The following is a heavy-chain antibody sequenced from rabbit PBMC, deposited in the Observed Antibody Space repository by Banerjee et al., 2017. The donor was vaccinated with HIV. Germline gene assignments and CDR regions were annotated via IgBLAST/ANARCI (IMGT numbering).Heavy chain of an antibody. Sequence: EEFGGGLVQPEGSLTLTCTASGFSFSSTYWICWVRQAPGKGLEWIACIYVDDGSTYYASWAKGRFTISKTSSTTVTLQMTSLTVADTATYFCAREYGGDVGNAHATRLDLWGPGTLVTVS. D-gene: IGHD6-1*01. CDR2: IYVDDGST. J-gene: IGHJ3*01. V-gene: IGHV1S45*01. CDR1: GFSFSSTYW. CDR3: AREYGGDVGNAHATRLDL.